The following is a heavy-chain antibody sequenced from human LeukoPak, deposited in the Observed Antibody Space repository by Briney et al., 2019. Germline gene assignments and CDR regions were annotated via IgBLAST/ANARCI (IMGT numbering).Heavy chain of an antibody. CDR3: AKRGVVIRVVLVGFHKEAYYFDS. Sequence: GGSLRLSCAVSGITLSNYGMSWVRQAPGKGLEWVAGISGSGGGTVYADSVKGRFTISRDNPKNTLYLQMNSLRAEDTAVYVCAKRGVVIRVVLVGFHKEAYYFDSWGQGALVTVSS. CDR1: GITLSNYG. CDR2: ISGSGGGT. J-gene: IGHJ4*02. V-gene: IGHV3-23*01. D-gene: IGHD3-10*01.